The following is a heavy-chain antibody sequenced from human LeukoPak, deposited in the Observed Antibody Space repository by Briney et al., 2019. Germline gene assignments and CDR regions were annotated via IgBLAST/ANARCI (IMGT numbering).Heavy chain of an antibody. J-gene: IGHJ4*02. CDR3: ASGLELDY. CDR2: IKQDGSEK. V-gene: IGHV3-7*03. CDR1: GFTFSSYW. Sequence: GGSLRLSCAASGFTFSSYWMGWVRQAPGKGLEWVANIKQDGSEKNYVDSVKGRFTISRDNAKNSLYLQMNSLRAEDTAVYYCASGLELDYWGQGALVTVSS.